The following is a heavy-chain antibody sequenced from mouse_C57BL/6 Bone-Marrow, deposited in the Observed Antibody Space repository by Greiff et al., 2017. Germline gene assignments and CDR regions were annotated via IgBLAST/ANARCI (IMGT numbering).Heavy chain of an antibody. V-gene: IGHV4-1*01. J-gene: IGHJ1*03. CDR1: GIDFSRYW. CDR3: ARPDTTVLYWYFGG. Sequence: EVKLVESGGGLVQPGGSLKLSCAASGIDFSRYWMSWVRRAPGKGLEWIGEINPDSSTINYAPSLKDKFIISRDNAKNTLYLQMSKVRSEDTALYYSARPDTTVLYWYFGGWGTGTTVTVSS. D-gene: IGHD1-1*01. CDR2: INPDSSTI.